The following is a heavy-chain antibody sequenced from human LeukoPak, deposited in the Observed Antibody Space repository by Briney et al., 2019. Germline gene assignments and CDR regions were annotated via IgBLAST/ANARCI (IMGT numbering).Heavy chain of an antibody. Sequence: GGSLRPSCAASGFTLSNYAMSWVRQAPGKGLEWVSTISGSGGNTYYADSVKGRFTISRDNSKNTLYLQMSSLRAEDTAVYFCAKGPSGSYLDYWGQGTLVTVSS. J-gene: IGHJ4*02. V-gene: IGHV3-23*01. CDR3: AKGPSGSYLDY. D-gene: IGHD1-26*01. CDR2: ISGSGGNT. CDR1: GFTLSNYA.